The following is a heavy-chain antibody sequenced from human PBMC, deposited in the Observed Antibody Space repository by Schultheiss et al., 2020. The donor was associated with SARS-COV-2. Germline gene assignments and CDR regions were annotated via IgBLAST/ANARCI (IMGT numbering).Heavy chain of an antibody. CDR2: TYYRSKWYN. Sequence: SQTLSLTCPISGDSVSSNSAAWNWIRQSPSRGLEWLGRTYYRSKWYNDYAVSVKSRITINPDTSKNQFSLQLNSVTPEDTAVYYCAREGWGRVGAHTRYFQHWGQGTLVTVSS. CDR1: GDSVSSNSAA. J-gene: IGHJ1*01. CDR3: AREGWGRVGAHTRYFQH. V-gene: IGHV6-1*01. D-gene: IGHD1-26*01.